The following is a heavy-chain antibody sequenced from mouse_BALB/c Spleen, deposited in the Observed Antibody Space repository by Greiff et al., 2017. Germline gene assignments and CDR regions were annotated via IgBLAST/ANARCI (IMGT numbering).Heavy chain of an antibody. V-gene: IGHV5-6*01. CDR1: GFTFSSSG. J-gene: IGHJ2*01. Sequence: EVKLVESGGDLVKPGGSLKLSCAASGFTFSSSGMSWVRQTPDKRLEWVATISSGGSYTYYPDSVKGRFTISRDNAKNTRYLQMSSLKSEDTAMYYCARHRGYFDYWGQGTTLTVSS. CDR2: ISSGGSYT. CDR3: ARHRGYFDY.